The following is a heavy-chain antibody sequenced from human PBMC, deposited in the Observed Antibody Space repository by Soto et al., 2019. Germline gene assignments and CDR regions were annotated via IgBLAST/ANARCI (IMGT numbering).Heavy chain of an antibody. J-gene: IGHJ6*02. V-gene: IGHV1-18*01. Sequence: QVQLVQSGPEVKPPGASVKVSCKASGYTFIAYGISWVRQAPGQGLEWMGWISGDNANSKYTQKLQGRVTMTTDTSTNTVYMELRSLRSADTAIYYCARVPKAAPSTFQYYGMDVWGQGTTVAVSS. D-gene: IGHD6-13*01. CDR2: ISGDNANS. CDR1: GYTFIAYG. CDR3: ARVPKAAPSTFQYYGMDV.